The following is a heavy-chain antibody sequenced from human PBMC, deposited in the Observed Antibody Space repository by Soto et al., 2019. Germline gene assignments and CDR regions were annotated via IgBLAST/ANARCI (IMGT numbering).Heavy chain of an antibody. D-gene: IGHD1-26*01. CDR3: ARVGVIVGATKLDY. Sequence: EVQLVESGGGLVQPGGSLRLSCVVSGFTFSSSWMHWVRQGPGKGLVWVSRMNPGGSAIYYADSVKGRFTISRDNAKNSLYLQMNSLRAEDTAVYYCARVGVIVGATKLDYWGQGTLVTVSS. J-gene: IGHJ4*02. V-gene: IGHV3-74*01. CDR2: MNPGGSAI. CDR1: GFTFSSSW.